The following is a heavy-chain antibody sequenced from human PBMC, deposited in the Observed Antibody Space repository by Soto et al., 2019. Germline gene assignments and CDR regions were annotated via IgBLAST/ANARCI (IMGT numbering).Heavy chain of an antibody. Sequence: SVKVSCKASGGTFSSSAISWVRQAPGQGPEWTGGIIPIYETANYAQKFQGRVTITADESTSTASMEMSSLRFEDTAVYYCASRIXEPRDLRLVAFYYCGMDVWGKGTTVTVPQ. J-gene: IGHJ6*04. D-gene: IGHD2-15*01. CDR3: ASRIXEPRDLRLVAFYYCGMDV. CDR1: GGTFSSSA. CDR2: IIPIYETA. V-gene: IGHV1-69*13.